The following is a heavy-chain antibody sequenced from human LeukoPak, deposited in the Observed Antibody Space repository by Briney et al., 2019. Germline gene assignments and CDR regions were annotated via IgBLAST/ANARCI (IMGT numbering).Heavy chain of an antibody. Sequence: GGSLRLSCAASGFTFSSYAMSWVRQAPGKGLEWVSAISGSGGGTYYADSVEGRFTISRDNSKNTLYLQMNSLRAEDTAVYYCAKFRAYYYYYYMDVWGKGTTVTVSS. D-gene: IGHD3-10*01. CDR3: AKFRAYYYYYYMDV. V-gene: IGHV3-23*01. CDR2: ISGSGGGT. J-gene: IGHJ6*03. CDR1: GFTFSSYA.